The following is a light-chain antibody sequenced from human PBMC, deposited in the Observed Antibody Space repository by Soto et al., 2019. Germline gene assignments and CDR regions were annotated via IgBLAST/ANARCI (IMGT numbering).Light chain of an antibody. Sequence: QSALTQPASVSGSPGQSITISCTGTSIDIGTYNYVSWYQQHPGKAPKLIIYEVSNRPSGVSNRFSGSKSGNTASLTISGLQAEDEADYYCSSYTRSTNYVFGTGTKLTVL. CDR1: SIDIGTYNY. J-gene: IGLJ1*01. V-gene: IGLV2-14*01. CDR3: SSYTRSTNYV. CDR2: EVS.